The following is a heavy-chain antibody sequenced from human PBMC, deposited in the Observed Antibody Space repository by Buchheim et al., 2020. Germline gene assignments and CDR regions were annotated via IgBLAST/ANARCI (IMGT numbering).Heavy chain of an antibody. V-gene: IGHV3-74*01. CDR2: INRDGSSK. CDR1: GFTFSSYW. Sequence: EVQLVESGGGLVQPGGSLRLSCAASGFTFSSYWMHWVRQAPGKGLVWVSRINRDGSSKSYADSVKGRFTISRDNAKNKLYLQMNSLRAEDTAVYYCAREGYVWAALGDWYFDLWGRGTL. J-gene: IGHJ2*01. D-gene: IGHD3-16*01. CDR3: AREGYVWAALGDWYFDL.